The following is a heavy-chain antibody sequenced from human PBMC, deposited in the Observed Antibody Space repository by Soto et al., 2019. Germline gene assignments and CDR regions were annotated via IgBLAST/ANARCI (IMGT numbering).Heavy chain of an antibody. CDR3: ARQMGDFWSGYYTSYDAFDI. Sequence: QLQLQESGPGLVKPSETLSLTCTVSGGSISSSSYYWGWIRQPPGKGLEWIGSIYYSGSTYYNPSLKSRVTISVDTSKNQFSLKLSSVTAADTAVYYCARQMGDFWSGYYTSYDAFDIWGQGTMVTVSS. J-gene: IGHJ3*02. CDR2: IYYSGST. CDR1: GGSISSSSYY. V-gene: IGHV4-39*01. D-gene: IGHD3-3*01.